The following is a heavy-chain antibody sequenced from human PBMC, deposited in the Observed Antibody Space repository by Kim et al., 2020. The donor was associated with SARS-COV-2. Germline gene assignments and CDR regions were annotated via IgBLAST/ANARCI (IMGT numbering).Heavy chain of an antibody. CDR3: ARKPTASSSSYYFEY. CDR2: ITSDRTNT. V-gene: IGHV3-30*04. J-gene: IGHJ4*01. CDR1: GFTFSDYD. D-gene: IGHD6-13*01. Sequence: GGSLRLSCAASGFTFSDYDMYWVRQAPGKGLEWVAFITSDRTNTDYADSVKGRFTISRDNSKNTLYLQMNSLRVEDTAVYFCARKPTASSSSYYFEYWRQGTLVTVSS.